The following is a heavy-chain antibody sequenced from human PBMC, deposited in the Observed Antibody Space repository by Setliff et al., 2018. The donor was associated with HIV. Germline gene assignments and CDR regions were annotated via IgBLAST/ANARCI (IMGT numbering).Heavy chain of an antibody. D-gene: IGHD1-1*01. CDR3: ARDLRGTQSSDY. CDR1: SGSISTYY. V-gene: IGHV4-59*01. CDR2: IYYTGST. J-gene: IGHJ4*02. Sequence: SETLSLTCTVSSGSISTYYWTWIRQPPGKGLEYIGYIYYTGSTDYNPSLNGRVTISIDMSKSQFSLKLNSVTAADTAVYYCARDLRGTQSSDYWGQGTLVTVSS.